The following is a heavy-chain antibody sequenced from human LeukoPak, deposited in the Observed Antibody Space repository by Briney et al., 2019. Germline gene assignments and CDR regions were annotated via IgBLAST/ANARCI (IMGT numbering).Heavy chain of an antibody. Sequence: GASVKVSCKASGGTFSSYAISWVRQAPGQGLEWMGWINPNSGGTNYAQKFQGRVTMTRDTSISTAYMELSRLRSDDTAVYYCAGGVLGGRNWFDPWGQGTLVTVSS. J-gene: IGHJ5*02. CDR1: GGTFSSYA. CDR2: INPNSGGT. V-gene: IGHV1-2*02. D-gene: IGHD2-15*01. CDR3: AGGVLGGRNWFDP.